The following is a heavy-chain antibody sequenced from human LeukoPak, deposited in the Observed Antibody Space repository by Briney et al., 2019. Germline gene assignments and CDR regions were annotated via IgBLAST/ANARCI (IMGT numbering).Heavy chain of an antibody. CDR1: GGSISSGGYA. CDR2: ICYSGST. CDR3: ARAPHFDY. V-gene: IGHV4-31*03. J-gene: IGHJ4*02. Sequence: NPSETLSLTCTVSGGSISSGGYASSWIPKHPGKGLEWIGYICYSGSTYYHPSLKSRVTRSVDTSKNEFSLKLSSVTAADTAVYYCARAPHFDYWGQGTLVTVSS.